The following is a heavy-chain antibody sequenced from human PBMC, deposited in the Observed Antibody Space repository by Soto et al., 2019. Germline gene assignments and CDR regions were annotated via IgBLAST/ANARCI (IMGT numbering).Heavy chain of an antibody. Sequence: SETLSLTCAVSGGSISSGGYSWSWIRQPPGKGLEWIGYIYHSGSTNYNPSLKSRVTISVDKSKNQFSLKLSSVTAADTAVYYCARFPGEWLRTSGYWFDPWGQGTLVTVSS. CDR3: ARFPGEWLRTSGYWFDP. J-gene: IGHJ5*02. CDR1: GGSISSGGYS. CDR2: IYHSGST. V-gene: IGHV4-30-2*01. D-gene: IGHD5-12*01.